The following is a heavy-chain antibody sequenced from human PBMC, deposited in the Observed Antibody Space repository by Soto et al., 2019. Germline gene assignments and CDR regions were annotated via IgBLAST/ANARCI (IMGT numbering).Heavy chain of an antibody. V-gene: IGHV4-34*01. Sequence: LSLTCAVYGGSFSGYYWTWIRQPPGTGLEWIGEINHSGSTNYNPSLKSRVTISVDTSKNQFSLKLTSVTAADTAVYYCARDKIPGLFDGWGQGTLVTVSS. CDR3: ARDKIPGLFDG. CDR2: INHSGST. J-gene: IGHJ4*02. CDR1: GGSFSGYY. D-gene: IGHD2-21*01.